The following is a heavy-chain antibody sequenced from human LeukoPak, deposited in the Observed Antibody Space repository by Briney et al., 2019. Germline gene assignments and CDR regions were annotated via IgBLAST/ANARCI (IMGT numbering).Heavy chain of an antibody. V-gene: IGHV3-30*04. CDR2: MSYDGSNK. J-gene: IGHJ4*02. Sequence: GGSLRLSCAASGFTFSSYAMHWVRQGPGKGLEWVAVMSYDGSNKYYAGSVKGRFTVSRDNSKNTLYLQMNSLRGEDTAVYYCARDVAFDGTRPPDYWGQGTLVTVSS. D-gene: IGHD3-3*02. CDR1: GFTFSSYA. CDR3: ARDVAFDGTRPPDY.